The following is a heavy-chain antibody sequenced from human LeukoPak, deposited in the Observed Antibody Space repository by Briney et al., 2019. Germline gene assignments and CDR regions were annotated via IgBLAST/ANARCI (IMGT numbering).Heavy chain of an antibody. Sequence: GSLRLSCAASGFTFSSYWMSWVRQAPGKGLEWVANIKQDGSEKYYVDSVKGRFTISRDNAKNSLYLQMNSLRAEDTAVYYCARCMVRGVHNWFDPWGQGTLVTVSS. CDR1: GFTFSSYW. V-gene: IGHV3-7*01. J-gene: IGHJ5*02. CDR3: ARCMVRGVHNWFDP. D-gene: IGHD3-10*01. CDR2: IKQDGSEK.